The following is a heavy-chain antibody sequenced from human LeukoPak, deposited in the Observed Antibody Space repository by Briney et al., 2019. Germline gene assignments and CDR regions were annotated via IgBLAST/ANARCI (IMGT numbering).Heavy chain of an antibody. CDR3: ARASGSWYGSSWGFDY. D-gene: IGHD6-13*01. V-gene: IGHV4-30-2*01. CDR1: GGSISSGGYS. J-gene: IGHJ4*02. CDR2: IYHRGST. Sequence: KASQTLSLTCAVSGGSISSGGYSWSWIRQPPGKGPEWIGYIYHRGSTYYKPSLKSRVTISVDRSKNQFSLKLSAVTAADTAVYYCARASGSWYGSSWGFDYWGQGTLVTVSS.